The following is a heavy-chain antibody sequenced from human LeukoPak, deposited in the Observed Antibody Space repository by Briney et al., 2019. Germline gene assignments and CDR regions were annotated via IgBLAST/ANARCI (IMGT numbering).Heavy chain of an antibody. CDR2: IYNIGNT. Sequence: PSETLSLTCIVSGGSISSYYWSWIRQPPGKGLEWIGYIYNIGNTKYNPSLKSRVTISIDTSKNQFSLKLSSVTAADTAVYYCAKKQWGSGNLDPWGQGTLVTVSS. D-gene: IGHD3-10*01. CDR3: AKKQWGSGNLDP. J-gene: IGHJ5*02. V-gene: IGHV4-59*08. CDR1: GGSISSYY.